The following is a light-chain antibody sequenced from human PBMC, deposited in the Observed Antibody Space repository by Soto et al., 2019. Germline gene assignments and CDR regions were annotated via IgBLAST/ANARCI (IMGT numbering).Light chain of an antibody. CDR1: QYINTR. J-gene: IGKJ1*01. Sequence: IVLTHSPATLSSFPGDIVALSFRASQYINTRLAWHQHRPGQAPRLLIYQTSIRAAGIPARFSASGSGTDFTLTISDVQPEDFALYYCHQRQSWPRTFGQGTKVDIK. CDR2: QTS. V-gene: IGKV3-11*01. CDR3: HQRQSWPRT.